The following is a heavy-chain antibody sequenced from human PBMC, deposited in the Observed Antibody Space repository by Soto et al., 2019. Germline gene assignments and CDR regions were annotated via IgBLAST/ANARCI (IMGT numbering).Heavy chain of an antibody. CDR3: ARDRVDTAMVRFDY. J-gene: IGHJ4*02. Sequence: GGSLRRSCAASRFNSSRYELHWVRQAPGKGLEWVSYISSSGSTIYYADSVKGRFTISRDNAKNSLYLQMNSLRAEDTAVYYCARDRVDTAMVRFDYWGQGP. CDR1: RFNSSRYE. D-gene: IGHD5-18*01. V-gene: IGHV3-48*03. CDR2: ISSSGSTI.